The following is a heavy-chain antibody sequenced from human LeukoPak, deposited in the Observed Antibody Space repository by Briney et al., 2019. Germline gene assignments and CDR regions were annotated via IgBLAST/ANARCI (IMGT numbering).Heavy chain of an antibody. J-gene: IGHJ5*02. CDR3: ARFRAAAGKNWFDP. Sequence: SETLSLTCTVSGGSISSSSYYWGWIRQPPGKGLEWIGSIYYSGSTYYNPSPKSRVTISVDTSKNQFSLKLSSVTAADTAVYYCARFRAAAGKNWFDPWGQGTLVTVSS. CDR1: GGSISSSSYY. D-gene: IGHD6-13*01. V-gene: IGHV4-39*01. CDR2: IYYSGST.